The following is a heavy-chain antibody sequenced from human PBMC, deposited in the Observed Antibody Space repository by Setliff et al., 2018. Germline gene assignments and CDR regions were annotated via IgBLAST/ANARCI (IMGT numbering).Heavy chain of an antibody. Sequence: ASVKVSCKTSGYTFNDYGIAWVRQAPGQGPEWMGWISGHNGNTYYSPKFDGRVTLTTDTSTSTAYMELGSLTTDDTAVYYCARVESMVRGKNILRHFDYWGQGIQVTVS. V-gene: IGHV1-18*01. D-gene: IGHD3-10*01. CDR1: GYTFNDYG. CDR2: ISGHNGNT. CDR3: ARVESMVRGKNILRHFDY. J-gene: IGHJ4*02.